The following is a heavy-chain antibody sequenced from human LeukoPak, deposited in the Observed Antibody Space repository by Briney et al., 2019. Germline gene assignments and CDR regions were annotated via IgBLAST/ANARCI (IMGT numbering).Heavy chain of an antibody. V-gene: IGHV3-33*01. CDR1: GFTFSRYG. Sequence: QPGGSLRLPCAASGFTFSRYGMHWVRQGPGKGLEWVAVIWYDGSKKYYADSVKGRFTISRDNSKNTLYLQMNSLRAEDTAVYYCGRDVELGYDDSSFADDWGEGTLLAVSS. CDR2: IWYDGSKK. CDR3: GRDVELGYDDSSFADD. D-gene: IGHD3-22*01. J-gene: IGHJ4*02.